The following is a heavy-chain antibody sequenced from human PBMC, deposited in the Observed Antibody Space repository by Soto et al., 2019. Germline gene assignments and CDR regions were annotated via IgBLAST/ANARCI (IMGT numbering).Heavy chain of an antibody. D-gene: IGHD3-22*01. CDR3: VKDSDQFYYDTRGLDAFDL. CDR1: GFRFDDYA. V-gene: IGHV3-9*01. CDR2: ISWKSENI. J-gene: IGHJ3*01. Sequence: PGGSLRLSCAASGFRFDDYAMHWVRQTPGKGLEWVSGISWKSENIGYADSVKGRFTISRDNAKNSLYLQMNSLRPEDTALYYCVKDSDQFYYDTRGLDAFDLWGQGTMVTVSS.